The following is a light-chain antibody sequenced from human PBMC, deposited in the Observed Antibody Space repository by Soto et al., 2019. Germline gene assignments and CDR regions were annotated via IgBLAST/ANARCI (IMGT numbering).Light chain of an antibody. V-gene: IGKV3-11*01. CDR3: QQSYNTLTWT. CDR2: DAS. CDR1: QSVSSY. Sequence: EIVLTQSPATLSLSPGERATLSCRASQSVSSYLAWYQQKPGRAPRLLIYDASNRATGIPARFSGSGSGTDFTLTISSLEPEDFAVYYCQQSYNTLTWTFGQGTKVEIK. J-gene: IGKJ1*01.